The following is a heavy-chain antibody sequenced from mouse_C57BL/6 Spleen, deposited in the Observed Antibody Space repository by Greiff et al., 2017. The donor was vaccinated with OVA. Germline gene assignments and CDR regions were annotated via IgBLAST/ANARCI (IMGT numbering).Heavy chain of an antibody. CDR3: ATGGPLLRGYFDV. CDR2: IYPGSGST. CDR1: GYTFTSYW. D-gene: IGHD1-2*01. Sequence: QVQLQQPGAELVKPGASVKMSCKASGYTFTSYWITWVKQRPGQGLEWIGDIYPGSGSTNYNEQFKSKATLPVDTSSSTAYMPLSSLTSEDSAVYDCATGGPLLRGYFDVWGTGTTVTVSS. V-gene: IGHV1-55*01. J-gene: IGHJ1*03.